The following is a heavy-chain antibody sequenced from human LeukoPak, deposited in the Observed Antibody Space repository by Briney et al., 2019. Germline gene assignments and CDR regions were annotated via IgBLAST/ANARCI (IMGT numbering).Heavy chain of an antibody. Sequence: GGSLRLSCVASGFPFSSYWMTWVRQAPGKGLEWVANIKQDGSKKSYVDSVKGRFTISRDNAKDSLYLQMNSLRAEDTAIYYCTRVGYIDEGIDYWGQGTLVTVSS. CDR3: TRVGYIDEGIDY. V-gene: IGHV3-7*04. J-gene: IGHJ4*02. D-gene: IGHD5-24*01. CDR1: GFPFSSYW. CDR2: IKQDGSKK.